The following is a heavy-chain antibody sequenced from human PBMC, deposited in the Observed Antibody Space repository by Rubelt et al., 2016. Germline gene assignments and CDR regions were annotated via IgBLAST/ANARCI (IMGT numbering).Heavy chain of an antibody. CDR3: ARGSGSYYYVDSNGFVT. Sequence: EEQLVESGGDLVQPGGSLRLSCVTSGFIFSSYWMTWVRQVPGKGLEWVAAIRPDGIEKYYGDSVKGRFTISKDNAKKSLYLQMNSLGVEETAIYYGARGSGSYYYVDSNGFVTWGQGTVVTVSP. D-gene: IGHD3-22*01. J-gene: IGHJ4*02. CDR1: GFIFSSYW. CDR2: IRPDGIEK. V-gene: IGHV3-7*04.